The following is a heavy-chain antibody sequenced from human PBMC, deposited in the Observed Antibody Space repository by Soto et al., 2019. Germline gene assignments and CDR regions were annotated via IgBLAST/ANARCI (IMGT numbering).Heavy chain of an antibody. CDR1: GFTFSSYS. Sequence: PGGSLRLSCAASGFTFSSYSMNWVRQAPGKGLEWVSSISGSGGSTYYADSVKGRFTISRDNSKNTLYLQMNSLRAEDTAVYYCAKDLALSGPDRVFDIWGQGTMVTVSS. J-gene: IGHJ3*02. CDR2: ISGSGGST. V-gene: IGHV3-23*01. CDR3: AKDLALSGPDRVFDI.